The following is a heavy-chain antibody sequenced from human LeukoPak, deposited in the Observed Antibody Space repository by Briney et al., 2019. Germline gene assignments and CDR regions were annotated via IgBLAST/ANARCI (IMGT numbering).Heavy chain of an antibody. J-gene: IGHJ4*02. CDR2: ISYDGSNK. D-gene: IGHD5-12*01. CDR3: AKESGYVVFDY. V-gene: IGHV3-30*18. CDR1: GFTFSSYG. Sequence: GGSLRLSCAASGFTFSSYGMHWVRQAPGKGLEWVAVISYDGSNKYYADSVKGRFTISRDNSKNTLYLQMNSLRAEDTAVYYCAKESGYVVFDYWGQGTLVTVSS.